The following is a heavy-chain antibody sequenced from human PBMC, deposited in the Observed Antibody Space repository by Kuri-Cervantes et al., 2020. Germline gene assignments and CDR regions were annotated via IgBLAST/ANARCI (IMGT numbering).Heavy chain of an antibody. CDR3: ATFSSSWKNADDY. CDR1: GYTFTNFG. V-gene: IGHV1-18*01. CDR2: ITTYNGDT. J-gene: IGHJ4*02. Sequence: ASVKVSCKASGYTFTNFGFSWVRQAPGQGLEWIGWITTYNGDTDYAHKFQGRVTLTTDTSTTTAHMELRSLRSEDTAVYYCATFSSSWKNADDYWGQGTLVTVSS. D-gene: IGHD6-13*01.